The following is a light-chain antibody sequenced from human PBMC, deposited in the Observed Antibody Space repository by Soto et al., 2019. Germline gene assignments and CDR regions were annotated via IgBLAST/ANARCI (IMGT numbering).Light chain of an antibody. J-gene: IGKJ1*01. CDR2: GAS. CDR1: QSVSSSY. CDR3: QQYGSSPPWT. V-gene: IGKV3-20*01. Sequence: EIVLTQSPGTLSLSPGERATLSCRASQSVSSSYLALYQQKPGQAPRLLIYGASSRATGIPDRFSGSGSGTDFTLTISRLEPEDFAAYYCQQYGSSPPWTFGQGTKVEIK.